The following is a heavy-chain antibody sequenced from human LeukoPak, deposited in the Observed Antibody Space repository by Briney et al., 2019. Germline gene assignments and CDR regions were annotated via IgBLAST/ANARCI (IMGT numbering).Heavy chain of an antibody. D-gene: IGHD3-16*01. Sequence: PGGSLRLSCAASGFNFNNYWMSWLRQAPGKGLEWVAVIWYDGSNKYYADSVKGRFTISRDNSKNTLYLQMNSLRAEDTAVYYCARGGGGYFDYWGQGTLVTVSS. CDR1: GFNFNNYW. CDR2: IWYDGSNK. J-gene: IGHJ4*02. CDR3: ARGGGGYFDY. V-gene: IGHV3-33*08.